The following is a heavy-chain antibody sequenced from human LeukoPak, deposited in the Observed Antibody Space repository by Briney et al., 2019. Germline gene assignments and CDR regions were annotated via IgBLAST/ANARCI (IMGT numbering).Heavy chain of an antibody. Sequence: GGSPRLSCAASGFTFSSYSMNWVRQAPGKGLEWVSSISSSSSYIYYADSVKGRFTISRDNAKNSLYLQMNSLRAEDTAVYYCARDPYYDILTGYPQNYWGQGTLVTVSS. CDR3: ARDPYYDILTGYPQNY. D-gene: IGHD3-9*01. CDR2: ISSSSSYI. CDR1: GFTFSSYS. V-gene: IGHV3-21*01. J-gene: IGHJ4*02.